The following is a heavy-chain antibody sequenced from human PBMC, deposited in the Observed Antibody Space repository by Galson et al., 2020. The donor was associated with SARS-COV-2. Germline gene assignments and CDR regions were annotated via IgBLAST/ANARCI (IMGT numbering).Heavy chain of an antibody. V-gene: IGHV4-61*02. Sequence: SETLSLTCTVSGGSLSSGRYHWRWIRPPAGKGLEWIGRPYTRARTNHNPSPKSRVTISVDTSKNQFPLKLSSVTAADTAVYYWARAVTVTTLEWFDPWGQGTLVTVSS. CDR3: ARAVTVTTLEWFDP. J-gene: IGHJ5*02. CDR1: GGSLSSGRYH. CDR2: PYTRART. D-gene: IGHD4-17*01.